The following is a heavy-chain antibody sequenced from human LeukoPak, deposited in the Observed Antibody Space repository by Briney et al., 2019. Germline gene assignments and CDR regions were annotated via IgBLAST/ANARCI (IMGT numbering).Heavy chain of an antibody. D-gene: IGHD3/OR15-3a*01. V-gene: IGHV3-30*04. CDR3: ARGTDLPTDY. Sequence: GGSLRLSCAASGFTFSSYAMHWVRQAPGKGLEWLAVISYDGSNKYYADSVKGRFTISRDNSKSTLYLQMNSLRAEDTAVYYCARGTDLPTDYWGQGTLVTVSS. CDR1: GFTFSSYA. J-gene: IGHJ4*02. CDR2: ISYDGSNK.